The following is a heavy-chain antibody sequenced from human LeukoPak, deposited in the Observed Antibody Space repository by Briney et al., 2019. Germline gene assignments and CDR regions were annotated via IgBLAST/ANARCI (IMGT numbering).Heavy chain of an antibody. D-gene: IGHD1-7*01. CDR3: ARVTSLTGTIFDS. CDR1: GFTFSSCW. Sequence: QPGGSLRLSCAASGFTFSSCWMHWVRQDPGKGLVWVARINSDGSSKSYADSVKGRFTISRDNAKNTLYLQMSSLRVEDTAVYYCARVTSLTGTIFDSWGQGTLVTVSS. J-gene: IGHJ4*02. V-gene: IGHV3-74*01. CDR2: INSDGSSK.